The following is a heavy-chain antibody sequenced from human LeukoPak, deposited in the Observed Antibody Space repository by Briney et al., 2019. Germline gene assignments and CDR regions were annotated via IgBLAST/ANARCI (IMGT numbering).Heavy chain of an antibody. V-gene: IGHV3-9*01. CDR1: GFNFDDYA. D-gene: IGHD6-6*01. CDR2: ISWNGGSI. CDR3: AREASHDAFDI. Sequence: GGSLRLSCTASGFNFDDYAMHWVRQAPGKGLEWVSGISWNGGSIAYADSVKGRFTISRDNAKNSLYLQMNSLRAEDTAVYYCAREASHDAFDIWGQGTMVTVSS. J-gene: IGHJ3*02.